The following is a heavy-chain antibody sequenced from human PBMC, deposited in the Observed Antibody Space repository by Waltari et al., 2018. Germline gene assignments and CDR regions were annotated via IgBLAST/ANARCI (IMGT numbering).Heavy chain of an antibody. J-gene: IGHJ2*01. CDR2: IYTSGST. Sequence: QVQLQESGPGLVKPSEPLSLTCPVSGGSIRRYYRTCIRPPAGQGREWIGRIYTSGSTNYNPSLKSRVTMSVDTSKNQFSLKLSSVTAADTAVYYCARASPRLRYGDRNYDWYFDLWGRGTLVTVSS. CDR3: ARASPRLRYGDRNYDWYFDL. V-gene: IGHV4-4*07. D-gene: IGHD4-17*01. CDR1: GGSIRRYY.